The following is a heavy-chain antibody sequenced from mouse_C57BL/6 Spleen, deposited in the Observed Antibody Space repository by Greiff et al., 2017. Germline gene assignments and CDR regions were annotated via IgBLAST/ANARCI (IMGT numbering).Heavy chain of an antibody. J-gene: IGHJ3*01. CDR2: ILPGSGST. D-gene: IGHD1-1*01. CDR1: GYTFTGYW. Sequence: VQLQQSGAELMKPGASVQLSCKATGYTFTGYWIEWVKQRPGHGLEWIGEILPGSGSTNYNEKFKGKATFTADTSSHTAYMQRSSLTTEDAAIYYCARRYYYGPFAYWGQGTLVTVAA. CDR3: ARRYYYGPFAY. V-gene: IGHV1-9*01.